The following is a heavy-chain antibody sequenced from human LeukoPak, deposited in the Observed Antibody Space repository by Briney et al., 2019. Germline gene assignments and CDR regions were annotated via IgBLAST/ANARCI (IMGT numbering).Heavy chain of an antibody. CDR1: GFTVSSNY. D-gene: IGHD3-10*01. Sequence: GGSLRLSCAASGFTVSSNYMSWVRQAPGKGLEWVSVIYSGGSTYYADSVKGRFTISRDNSKNTLYLQMNSLRAEDTAVYYCARETVRGVFDNWGQGTLVTVSS. V-gene: IGHV3-53*01. CDR3: ARETVRGVFDN. J-gene: IGHJ4*02. CDR2: IYSGGST.